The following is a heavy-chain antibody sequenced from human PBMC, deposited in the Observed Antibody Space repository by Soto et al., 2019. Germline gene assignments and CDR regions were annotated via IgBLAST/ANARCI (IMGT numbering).Heavy chain of an antibody. CDR2: ISAYNGNT. CDR3: ATGITIFGVVIEDV. CDR1: GYTFTSYG. J-gene: IGHJ6*02. Sequence: QVQLVKSGAEVKKPGASVRVSCKASGYTFTSYGISWVRQAPGQGLEWMGWISAYNGNTNYAQKLQGRVTMTTDTSTSTAYMELRSLRSYDTAVYYCATGITIFGVVIEDVWGQGTTVTVSS. V-gene: IGHV1-18*04. D-gene: IGHD3-3*01.